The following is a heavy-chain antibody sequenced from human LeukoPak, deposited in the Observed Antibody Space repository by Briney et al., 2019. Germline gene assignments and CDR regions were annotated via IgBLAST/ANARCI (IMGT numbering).Heavy chain of an antibody. J-gene: IGHJ5*02. CDR3: ARVLVPAAIGGAFDH. CDR1: GFTFSSYG. D-gene: IGHD2-2*01. CDR2: IWYDGSNK. Sequence: GRSLRLSCAASGFTFSSYGMHWVRQAPGKGLEWVAVIWYDGSNKYYADSVKGRFTISRDNSKNTLYLQMNSLRAEDTAVYYCARVLVPAAIGGAFDHWGQGTLVTVSS. V-gene: IGHV3-33*01.